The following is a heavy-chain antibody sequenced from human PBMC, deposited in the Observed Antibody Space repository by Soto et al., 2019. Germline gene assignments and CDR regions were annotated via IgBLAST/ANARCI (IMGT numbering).Heavy chain of an antibody. CDR3: ARASRITMVRGVKAPFDP. J-gene: IGHJ5*02. CDR1: GGSFSGYY. CDR2: INHSGST. V-gene: IGHV4-34*01. D-gene: IGHD3-10*01. Sequence: KPSETLSLTCAVYGGSFSGYYWRWIRQPPGKGLEWIGEINHSGSTNYNPSLKSRVTISVDTSKNQFSLKLSSVTAADTAVYYCARASRITMVRGVKAPFDPWGQGTLVT.